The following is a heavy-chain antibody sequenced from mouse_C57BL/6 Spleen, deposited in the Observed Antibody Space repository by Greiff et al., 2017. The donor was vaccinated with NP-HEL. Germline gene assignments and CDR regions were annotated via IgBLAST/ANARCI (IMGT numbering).Heavy chain of an antibody. J-gene: IGHJ4*01. CDR2: ISSGSSTI. V-gene: IGHV5-17*01. CDR3: ARRYGTYYAMDY. D-gene: IGHD1-1*01. CDR1: GFTFSDYG. Sequence: EVQGVESGGGLVKPGGSLKLSCAASGFTFSDYGMPWVRQAPEKGLEWVAYISSGSSTIYYADTVKGRFTISRDNAKNTLFLQMTSLRSEDTAMYYCARRYGTYYAMDYWGQGTSVTVSS.